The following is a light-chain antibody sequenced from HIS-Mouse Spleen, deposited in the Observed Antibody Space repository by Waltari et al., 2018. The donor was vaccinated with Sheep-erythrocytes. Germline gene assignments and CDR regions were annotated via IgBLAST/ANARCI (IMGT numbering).Light chain of an antibody. V-gene: IGLV2-8*01. CDR1: SSDVGGYNY. Sequence: QSALTQPPSASGSPGQSVTIPCTGTSSDVGGYNYVSWYQQHPGKAPKLMISEVSKRPSGVPDRFAGSKSGKTASLTVSGLQAEDEADYYCSSYAGSNNLRVFGGGTKLTVL. CDR2: EVS. J-gene: IGLJ3*02. CDR3: SSYAGSNNLRV.